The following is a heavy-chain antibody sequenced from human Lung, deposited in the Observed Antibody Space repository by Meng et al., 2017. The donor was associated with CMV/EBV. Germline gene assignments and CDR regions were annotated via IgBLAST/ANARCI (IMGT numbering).Heavy chain of an antibody. CDR3: AREGSGSSRFGYYGMDV. CDR1: DGSFSVYY. CDR2: INHSGST. V-gene: IGHV4-34*01. Sequence: SETLSLXCAVHDGSFSVYYWSWIRQPPGKGLEWIGEINHSGSTNYSPSLKSRVAMSVDTSKNQLSLRLNSVTAADTAVYYCAREGSGSSRFGYYGMDVWGQGXTVTVSS. J-gene: IGHJ6*02. D-gene: IGHD6-25*01.